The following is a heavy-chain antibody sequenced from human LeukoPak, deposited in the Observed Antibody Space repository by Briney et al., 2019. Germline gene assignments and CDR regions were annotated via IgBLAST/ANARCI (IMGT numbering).Heavy chain of an antibody. CDR1: GYSISSGYY. D-gene: IGHD3-22*01. J-gene: IGHJ3*02. CDR2: IYHSGST. CDR3: AREGDDSAFDI. V-gene: IGHV4-38-2*02. Sequence: TSETLSLTCTVSGYSISSGYYWGWIRQPPGKGLEWIGSIYHSGSTNYNPSLKSRVTISVDTSKNQFSLKLSSVTAADTAVYYCAREGDDSAFDIWGQGTMVTVSS.